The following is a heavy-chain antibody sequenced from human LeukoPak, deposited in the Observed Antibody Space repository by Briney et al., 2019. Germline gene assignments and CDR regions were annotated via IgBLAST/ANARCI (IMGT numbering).Heavy chain of an antibody. Sequence: SETLSLTCTVSGGSISSRNYYWGWIRQPPGKGLDLIESLYYSGTTYYNPSLKSRVTISVDTSKNQFSLKLTSVTAADTAVYYCARLEMMDYGDYDNFDFWGQGTLVTVSS. J-gene: IGHJ4*02. CDR2: LYYSGTT. D-gene: IGHD4-17*01. CDR3: ARLEMMDYGDYDNFDF. V-gene: IGHV4-39*01. CDR1: GGSISSRNYY.